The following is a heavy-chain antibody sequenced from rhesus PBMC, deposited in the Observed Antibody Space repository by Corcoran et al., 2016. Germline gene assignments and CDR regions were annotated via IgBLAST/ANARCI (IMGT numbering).Heavy chain of an antibody. CDR2: IGGSSGST. CDR3: ARGSRGYSYRYYDY. Sequence: QVQLQESGPGLVKPSETLSLTCAVSGYSISSGYGWSWIRQPPGKGLEWIGYIGGSSGSTNYNPSRESRDTIAKDTTKKQVCLKLSSVTAADTAVYYCARGSRGYSYRYYDYWGQGVLVTVSS. V-gene: IGHV4-127*01. D-gene: IGHD5-12*01. CDR1: GYSISSGYG. J-gene: IGHJ4*01.